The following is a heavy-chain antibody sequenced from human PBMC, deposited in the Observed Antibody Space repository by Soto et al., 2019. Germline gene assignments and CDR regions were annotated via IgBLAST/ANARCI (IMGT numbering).Heavy chain of an antibody. V-gene: IGHV4-4*02. J-gene: IGHJ4*02. CDR1: GGSVSGDNW. D-gene: IGHD4-17*01. CDR3: ASGGDYTWDY. Sequence: QVQLQESGPGLVKPSGTLSLTCAVSGGSVSGDNWWSWVRQPPGKGLEWIGEIFRSGTTNYNPSLKSRITISIDKPKNQFSLKLTSVTAADTAVYYCASGGDYTWDYWGQGTLVTVSS. CDR2: IFRSGTT.